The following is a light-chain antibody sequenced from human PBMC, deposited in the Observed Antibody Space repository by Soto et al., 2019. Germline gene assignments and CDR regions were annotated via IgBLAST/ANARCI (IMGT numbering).Light chain of an antibody. Sequence: DIQMTQSPSTLSASVGDRVTITCRASQSIGNLLAWYQQKSGKAPNLLIYDASSLESGVPSRFSGSGSGTEFTLTISSLQPDDFATYYCQQYSDYCPWTFGQGTKVEIK. CDR1: QSIGNL. V-gene: IGKV1-5*01. CDR2: DAS. J-gene: IGKJ1*01. CDR3: QQYSDYCPWT.